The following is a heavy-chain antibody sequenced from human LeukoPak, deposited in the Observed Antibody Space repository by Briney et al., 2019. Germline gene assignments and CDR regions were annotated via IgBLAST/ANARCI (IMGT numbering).Heavy chain of an antibody. V-gene: IGHV4-38-2*02. CDR1: GYSVSSDYC. J-gene: IGHJ4*02. CDR2: IYYSGST. CDR3: ARASPRPNCFGY. Sequence: SETLSLTCTVSGYSVSSDYCWGWIRQSPGKGLEWIGNIYYSGSTNYNPSLKSRVAMSVDTSKNQLSLKLSSVTAADTAVYYCARASPRPNCFGYWGQGTLVTVSS.